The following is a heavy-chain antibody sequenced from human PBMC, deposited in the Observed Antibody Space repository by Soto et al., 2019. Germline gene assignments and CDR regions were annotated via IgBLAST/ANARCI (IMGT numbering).Heavy chain of an antibody. D-gene: IGHD2-15*01. CDR1: GFTFNTFA. J-gene: IGHJ4*02. Sequence: EVLLLESGGGLVQPGGSLRLSCAASGFTFNTFAMTWVRQAPGKGLEWVSALSGSGSLSYYADSVKGRFTISRDNSKNTMYLQMNNLSVDGTAVYFCARDRGGALDSWGQGTLVTVSS. CDR3: ARDRGGALDS. CDR2: LSGSGSLS. V-gene: IGHV3-23*01.